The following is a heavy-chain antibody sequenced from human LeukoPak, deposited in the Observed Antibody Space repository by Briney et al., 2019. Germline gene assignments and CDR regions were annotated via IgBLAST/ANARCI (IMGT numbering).Heavy chain of an antibody. Sequence: SETLSLTCAVYGGSFSGYYWSWIRQPPGKGLEWIGEINHSGSTNYNPSLKSRVTMSIDTSKNQFSLKLSSITAADTAVYYCARDAKYYYGSRTYFFFEYWGQGTLLTVSS. CDR3: ARDAKYYYGSRTYFFFEY. CDR2: INHSGST. J-gene: IGHJ4*02. D-gene: IGHD3-10*01. CDR1: GGSFSGYY. V-gene: IGHV4-34*01.